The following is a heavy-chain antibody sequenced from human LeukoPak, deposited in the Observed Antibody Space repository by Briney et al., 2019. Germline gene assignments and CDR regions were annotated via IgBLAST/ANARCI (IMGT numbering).Heavy chain of an antibody. CDR3: ATVVIPYDY. Sequence: GESLRLSCAASGLNFSSYWMQWVRHAPGKGLVWVSRINTDGSRTIYVGSVKGRFTSSRDNAKNTLYLQRNSLRAEDTAVYYCATVVIPYDYSGQGTLVTVSS. D-gene: IGHD4-23*01. V-gene: IGHV3-74*01. J-gene: IGHJ4*02. CDR1: GLNFSSYW. CDR2: INTDGSRT.